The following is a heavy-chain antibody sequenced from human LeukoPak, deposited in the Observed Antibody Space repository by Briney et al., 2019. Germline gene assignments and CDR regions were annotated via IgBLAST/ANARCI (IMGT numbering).Heavy chain of an antibody. CDR2: ISYDGSNK. D-gene: IGHD6-13*01. Sequence: HAGGSLRLSCAASGFTFSSYGVHWVRQAPGKGLEWVAVISYDGSNKYYADSVKGRFTISRDNSKNTLYLQMNSLRAEDTAVYYCVRVAAAGTGAAPFDYWGQGTLVTVSS. J-gene: IGHJ4*02. CDR3: VRVAAAGTGAAPFDY. V-gene: IGHV3-30*03. CDR1: GFTFSSYG.